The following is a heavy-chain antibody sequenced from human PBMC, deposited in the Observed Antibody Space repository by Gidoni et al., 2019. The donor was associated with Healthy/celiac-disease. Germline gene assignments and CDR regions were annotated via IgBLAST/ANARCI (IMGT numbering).Heavy chain of an antibody. Sequence: EVQLLESGGGLVQPGGSLRLSCAASGFPFSSYAMSWVRQAPGKGLECVSAISGSGGSTYYADSVKGRFTISRDNSKNTLYLQMNSLRAEDTAVYYCAKDGKVTYYYGSGRALAPNWFDPWGQGTLVTVSS. CDR3: AKDGKVTYYYGSGRALAPNWFDP. D-gene: IGHD3-10*01. J-gene: IGHJ5*02. CDR1: GFPFSSYA. V-gene: IGHV3-23*01. CDR2: ISGSGGST.